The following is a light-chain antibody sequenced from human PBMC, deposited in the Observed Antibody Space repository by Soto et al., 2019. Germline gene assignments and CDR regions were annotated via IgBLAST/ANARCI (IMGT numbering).Light chain of an antibody. J-gene: IGKJ2*01. Sequence: EIVMTQSPATLSVPPGGRATLSCRASQSVSSYLAWYQQRPGQPPRLLIYRASTRATGIPARFSGSGSGTEFSLTISSLQSEXXXXXXXXXXXXWPPRYTFGQGTKLEI. CDR3: XXXXXWPPRYT. CDR1: QSVSSY. CDR2: RAS. V-gene: IGKV3-15*01.